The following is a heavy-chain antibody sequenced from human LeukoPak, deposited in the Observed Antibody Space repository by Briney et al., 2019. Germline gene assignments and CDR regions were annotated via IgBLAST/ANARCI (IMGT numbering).Heavy chain of an antibody. CDR1: GYSFTAYN. Sequence: ASVKVSCKTSGYSFTAYNIHWVRQAPGQRPGWMGWLTPSSGATNYLQQLQGRITMTRDTSISTAYMELNNLISDDTAVYYCARGMGSGTYRRFDFWGQGTLVTVSS. V-gene: IGHV1-2*02. D-gene: IGHD3-10*01. CDR2: LTPSSGAT. CDR3: ARGMGSGTYRRFDF. J-gene: IGHJ4*02.